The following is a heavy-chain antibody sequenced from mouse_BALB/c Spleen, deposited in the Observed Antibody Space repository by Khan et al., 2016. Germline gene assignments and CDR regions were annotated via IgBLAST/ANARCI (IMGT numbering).Heavy chain of an antibody. V-gene: IGHV1S135*01. J-gene: IGHJ4*01. Sequence: VQLQQSGPELMKPGASVKISCKASGYSFTRYYMHWVKQSHGKSLEWIGYIDPFNGGTSYNQKFKGKATLTVDKSSSTAYLHLSSLTSEDSAGYYCAREERLDDYASDYWGHGTSVTVSS. CDR3: AREERLDDYASDY. D-gene: IGHD2-13*01. CDR2: IDPFNGGT. CDR1: GYSFTRYY.